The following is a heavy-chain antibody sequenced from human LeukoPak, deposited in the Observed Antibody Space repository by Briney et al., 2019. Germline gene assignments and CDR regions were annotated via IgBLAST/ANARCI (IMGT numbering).Heavy chain of an antibody. J-gene: IGHJ4*02. CDR1: GYTFTSYG. D-gene: IGHD3-9*01. CDR2: ISAYNGNT. Sequence: GASVKVSCKASGYTFTSYGISWVRQAPGQGLEWMGWISAYNGNTNYAQKLQGRVTMTTDTSTSTAYMELRSLRSDDTAVYYCARLLWYYDILTGYYPSYYFDYWGQGTLVTVSS. V-gene: IGHV1-18*01. CDR3: ARLLWYYDILTGYYPSYYFDY.